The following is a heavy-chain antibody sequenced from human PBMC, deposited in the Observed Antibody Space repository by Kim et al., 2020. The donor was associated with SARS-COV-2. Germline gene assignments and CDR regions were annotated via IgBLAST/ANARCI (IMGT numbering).Heavy chain of an antibody. CDR2: IKQDGGEK. CDR3: VRGSGWLGDN. CDR1: GFNFSGHW. J-gene: IGHJ4*02. Sequence: GGSLRLSCAASGFNFSGHWINWVRQAPGKGLEWVAIIKQDGGEKYYLDSVKGRFTFPRDNAKDLLYLQMNGLRAEDKAVYYCVRGSGWLGDNWGQGPLVTVSS. D-gene: IGHD6-19*01. V-gene: IGHV3-7*01.